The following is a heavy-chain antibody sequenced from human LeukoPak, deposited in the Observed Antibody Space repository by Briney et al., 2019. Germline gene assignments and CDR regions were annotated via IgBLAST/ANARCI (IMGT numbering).Heavy chain of an antibody. CDR2: ISSSSGYI. V-gene: IGHV3-21*01. Sequence: PGGSLRLSCAASGFTFSSYNMNWVRQAPGKGLEWVSSISSSSGYIYYADSVMGRFTISRDNAKNSLYLQMNSLRAEDTAVYYCARVPYSYGLYYFDYWGQGTLVTVSS. J-gene: IGHJ4*02. D-gene: IGHD5-18*01. CDR3: ARVPYSYGLYYFDY. CDR1: GFTFSSYN.